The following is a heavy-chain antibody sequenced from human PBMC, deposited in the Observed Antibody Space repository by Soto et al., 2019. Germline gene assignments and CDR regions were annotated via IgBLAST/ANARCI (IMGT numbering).Heavy chain of an antibody. D-gene: IGHD6-19*01. J-gene: IGHJ4*02. Sequence: PGGSLRLSCAASGFTFSSYAMSWVRQAPGMGLEWVSGISGSGGSTYYADSVKGRFTISRDNSKNTLYLQMNSLRAEDTAIYYCTKAKDITVPGPWDYWGQGTLVTVSS. CDR2: ISGSGGST. V-gene: IGHV3-23*01. CDR1: GFTFSSYA. CDR3: TKAKDITVPGPWDY.